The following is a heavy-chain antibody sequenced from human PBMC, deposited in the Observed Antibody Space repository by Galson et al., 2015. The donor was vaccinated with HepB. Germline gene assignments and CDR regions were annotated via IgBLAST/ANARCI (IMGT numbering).Heavy chain of an antibody. CDR3: ARATLFWSNREGDSFDI. J-gene: IGHJ3*02. Sequence: SVKVSCKASGGTFSGFSIAWVRQAPGQGPEWMGGIILNFGTSNSAPKFRGRVTITADESTSTAFLELSGLGSEDTAVYYCARATLFWSNREGDSFDIWGQGTMVSGSS. CDR2: IILNFGTS. CDR1: GGTFSGFS. D-gene: IGHD3-3*01. V-gene: IGHV1-69*13.